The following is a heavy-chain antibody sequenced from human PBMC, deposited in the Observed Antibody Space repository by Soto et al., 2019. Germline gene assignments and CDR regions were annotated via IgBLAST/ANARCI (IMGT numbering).Heavy chain of an antibody. CDR3: ARDRLEWELLSQQYYYYGMDV. Sequence: GGSLRLSCAASGFTFSSYWMSWVRRAPGKGLEWVANIKQDGSEKYYVDSVKGRFTISRDNAKNSLYLQMNSLRAEDTAVYYCARDRLEWELLSQQYYYYGMDVWGQGTTVTVSS. CDR2: IKQDGSEK. CDR1: GFTFSSYW. V-gene: IGHV3-7*01. D-gene: IGHD1-26*01. J-gene: IGHJ6*02.